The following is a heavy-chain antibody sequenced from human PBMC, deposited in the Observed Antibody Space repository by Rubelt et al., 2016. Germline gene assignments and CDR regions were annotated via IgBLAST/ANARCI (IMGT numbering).Heavy chain of an antibody. Sequence: QVQLQESGPGLVKPSETLSLTCTVSGYSLNSGYFWVWIRQPPGKGLEWIGRIYASETINKNPSLKSRVTMSVDTSKNQVSMGLTSVTAADTAVYYCARGSGYVNFDYWGQGTLVTVSS. CDR2: IYASETI. CDR3: ARGSGYVNFDY. J-gene: IGHJ4*02. V-gene: IGHV4-38-2*02. CDR1: GYSLNSGYF. D-gene: IGHD5-12*01.